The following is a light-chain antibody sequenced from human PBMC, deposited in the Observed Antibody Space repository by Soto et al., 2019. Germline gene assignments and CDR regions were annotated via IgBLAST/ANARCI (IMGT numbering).Light chain of an antibody. J-gene: IGKJ5*01. CDR3: QQYATSPTT. Sequence: EIVLTQSPGTLSLSPGERATVSCRASQSVDSYLAWYQQKPGQAPRLLSYGTSSRATGIPARFSGSGSGTDFTLTISRVEPEDFAVYYYQQYATSPTTFGQGARLDNK. V-gene: IGKV3-20*01. CDR2: GTS. CDR1: QSVDSY.